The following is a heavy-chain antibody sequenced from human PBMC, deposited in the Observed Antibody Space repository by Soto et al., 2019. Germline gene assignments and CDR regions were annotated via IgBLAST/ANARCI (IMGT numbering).Heavy chain of an antibody. V-gene: IGHV4-34*01. Sequence: QVQLQQWGAGLLKPSETLSLTCAVYGGSVSSGSYYWSWIRQPPGKGLEGIGEMSHSGGTNFNPSLKSRVTISVDTSKNQFSLKMSFVTAADTALYYCARVERGTATTVVDAFDIWGPGTMVTVSS. J-gene: IGHJ3*02. CDR2: MSHSGGT. CDR1: GGSVSSGSYY. CDR3: ARVERGTATTVVDAFDI. D-gene: IGHD1-1*01.